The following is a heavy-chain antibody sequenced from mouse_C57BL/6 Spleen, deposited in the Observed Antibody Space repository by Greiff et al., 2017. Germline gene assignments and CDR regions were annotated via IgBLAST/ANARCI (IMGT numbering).Heavy chain of an antibody. Sequence: VQLVESGAELVKPGASVKISCKASGYAFSSYWMNWVKQRPGKGLEWIGQIYPGDGDTNYNGKFKGKATLTADKSSSTAYMQLSSLTSEDSAVYFCARWDGYDGTWFAYWGQGTLVTVSA. J-gene: IGHJ3*01. CDR1: GYAFSSYW. CDR3: ARWDGYDGTWFAY. V-gene: IGHV1-80*01. D-gene: IGHD2-2*01. CDR2: IYPGDGDT.